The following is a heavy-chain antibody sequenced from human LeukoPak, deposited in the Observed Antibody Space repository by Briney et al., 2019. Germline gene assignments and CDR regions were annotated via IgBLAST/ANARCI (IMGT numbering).Heavy chain of an antibody. CDR3: ARDFRGQSDYFDY. Sequence: SETLSLTCTVSGGSISSGGYYWSWIRQHPGKSLEWIGYIYYSGSTYYNPSLKSRVAISVDTSKNQFSLKLSSVTAADTAVYYCARDFRGQSDYFDYWGQGTLVTVSS. CDR2: IYYSGST. CDR1: GGSISSGGYY. D-gene: IGHD3-10*01. V-gene: IGHV4-31*03. J-gene: IGHJ4*02.